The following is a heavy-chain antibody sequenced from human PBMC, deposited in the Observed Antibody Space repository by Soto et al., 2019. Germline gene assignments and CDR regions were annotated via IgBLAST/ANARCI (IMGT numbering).Heavy chain of an antibody. CDR2: IHYSGSS. Sequence: QLQLQESGPGLVKPSETLSLTCTVSGGSISTSSYFWGWIRQPPGQGLEWIGRIHYSGSSYDNPSLKSGVTISVDTSKNQFSLKLSSVTAADTAVYYCARDYDSSGDYWGQGTLVTVSS. CDR3: ARDYDSSGDY. V-gene: IGHV4-39*01. CDR1: GGSISTSSYF. J-gene: IGHJ4*02. D-gene: IGHD3-22*01.